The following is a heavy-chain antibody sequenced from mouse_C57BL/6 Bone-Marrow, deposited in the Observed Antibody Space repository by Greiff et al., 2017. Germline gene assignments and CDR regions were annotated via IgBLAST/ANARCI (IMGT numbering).Heavy chain of an antibody. CDR1: GYTFTSYG. D-gene: IGHD2-10*01. CDR3: ARAYYGNSFAY. Sequence: QVQLQQSGAELARPGASVKLSCKASGYTFTSYGISWVKQRTGQGLVWIGEIYPRSGNTYYNEKFKGKATLTADKSSSTAYMELRSLTSEDSAVYFCARAYYGNSFAYWGQGTLVTVSA. J-gene: IGHJ3*01. CDR2: IYPRSGNT. V-gene: IGHV1-81*01.